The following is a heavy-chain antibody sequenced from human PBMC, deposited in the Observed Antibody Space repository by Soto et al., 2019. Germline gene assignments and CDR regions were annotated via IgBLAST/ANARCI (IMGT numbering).Heavy chain of an antibody. CDR1: GYSFTSYG. Sequence: QVQLVQSGAEVKKPGASVKVSCKASGYSFTSYGISWVRQAPGQGLEWMGWISAYNGNKKYAQKLQGRVTMTTDTSTSTAYMELRSLRTHDTPFYHSATHTGAPLDYWGQGTLVTVSS. V-gene: IGHV1-18*01. J-gene: IGHJ4*02. D-gene: IGHD1-26*01. CDR2: ISAYNGNK. CDR3: ATHTGAPLDY.